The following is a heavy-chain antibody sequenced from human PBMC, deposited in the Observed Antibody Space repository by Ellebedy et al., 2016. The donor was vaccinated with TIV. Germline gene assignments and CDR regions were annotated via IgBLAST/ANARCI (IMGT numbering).Heavy chain of an antibody. J-gene: IGHJ4*02. V-gene: IGHV3-21*01. CDR2: ISSSSSYI. Sequence: GGSLRLSCAASGFTFSSYSMNWVRQAPGRGLEWVSSISSSSSYIYYADSVKGRFTISRDNAKNSLYLQMNSLRAEDTAVYYCARDRGTAMAYFDYWGQGTLVTVSS. D-gene: IGHD5-18*01. CDR3: ARDRGTAMAYFDY. CDR1: GFTFSSYS.